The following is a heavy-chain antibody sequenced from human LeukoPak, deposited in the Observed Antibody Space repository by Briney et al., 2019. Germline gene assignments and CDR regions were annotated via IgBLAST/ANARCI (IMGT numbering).Heavy chain of an antibody. CDR2: INSSGSSGIT. V-gene: IGHV4-59*01. Sequence: PSETLSLTCTVSGGSLSGSYWSWIRQPPGKQLEWIGYINSSGSSGITTYNPSLQSRVIISQDTSKNDFSLKLTSVTAADAAVYYCARLAARRGYYYSGMDVWGQGTTVTVSS. D-gene: IGHD3-10*01. CDR3: ARLAARRGYYYSGMDV. CDR1: GGSLSGSY. J-gene: IGHJ6*02.